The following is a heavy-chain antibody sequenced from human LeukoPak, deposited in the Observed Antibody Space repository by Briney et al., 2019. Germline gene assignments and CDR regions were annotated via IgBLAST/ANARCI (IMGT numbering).Heavy chain of an antibody. J-gene: IGHJ6*03. Sequence: SETLSLTCTVSGGSISTYYWTWIRQPAGKGLEWIGRIYTSGSTNYNPSLKSRVTISVDTSKNQFSLKLRSVTAADTAVYYCARGREHYYDSSGYYKEDYMDVWGKGTTVTVSS. D-gene: IGHD3-22*01. CDR3: ARGREHYYDSSGYYKEDYMDV. CDR1: GGSISTYY. V-gene: IGHV4-4*07. CDR2: IYTSGST.